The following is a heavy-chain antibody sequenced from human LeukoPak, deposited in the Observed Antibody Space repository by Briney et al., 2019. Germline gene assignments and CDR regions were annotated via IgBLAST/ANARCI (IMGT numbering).Heavy chain of an antibody. CDR3: ARESGVGIRGIIVRSAIDF. CDR2: INPNSGGT. V-gene: IGHV1-2*02. Sequence: ASVKVSCKASGYTFTGYYMHWVRQAPGQGLEWMGWINPNSGGTNYAQKFQGRVIISRDTSLSTVFMELSRLRTDDTAVYYCARESGVGIRGIIVRSAIDFWSQGTMVTVSS. CDR1: GYTFTGYY. J-gene: IGHJ3*01. D-gene: IGHD3-10*01.